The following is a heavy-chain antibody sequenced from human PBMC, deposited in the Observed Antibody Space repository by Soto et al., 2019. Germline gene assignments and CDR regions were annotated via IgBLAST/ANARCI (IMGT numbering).Heavy chain of an antibody. CDR3: ARVWVDYGGTMGAFDI. J-gene: IGHJ3*02. CDR2: ISAYNGNT. D-gene: IGHD4-17*01. CDR1: GYTFTSYG. Sequence: ASVKVSCKASGYTFTSYGISWVRQAPGQGLEWMGWISAYNGNTNYAQKLQGRVTMTTDTSTSTAYMELRSLRSDDTAVYYCARVWVDYGGTMGAFDIWGQGTMVTVSS. V-gene: IGHV1-18*01.